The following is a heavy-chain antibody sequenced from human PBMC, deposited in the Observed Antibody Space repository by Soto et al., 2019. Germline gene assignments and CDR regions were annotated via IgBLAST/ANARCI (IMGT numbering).Heavy chain of an antibody. Sequence: GPSVKVSCKASGFTFTSSAVQWVRQARGQRLEWIGWIVVGSGNTNYAQKFQERVTITRDMSTSTAYMELSSLGSEDTAVYYCAAGHYDIFYYGMDVWGQGTTVTVSS. CDR1: GFTFTSSA. J-gene: IGHJ6*02. CDR3: AAGHYDIFYYGMDV. CDR2: IVVGSGNT. V-gene: IGHV1-58*01. D-gene: IGHD3-9*01.